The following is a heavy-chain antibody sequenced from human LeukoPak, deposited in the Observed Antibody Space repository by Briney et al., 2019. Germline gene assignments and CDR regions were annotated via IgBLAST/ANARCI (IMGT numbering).Heavy chain of an antibody. J-gene: IGHJ4*02. CDR2: IYHSGST. D-gene: IGHD4-17*01. V-gene: IGHV4-4*02. CDR3: ARQDGDSLHPYFDY. CDR1: GGSISSSNW. Sequence: NPSETLSLTCAVSGGSISSSNWWSWVRQPPGKGLEWIGEIYHSGSTNYNPSLKSRVTISVDKSKNQFSLKLSSVTAADTAVYYCARQDGDSLHPYFDYWGQGTLVTVSS.